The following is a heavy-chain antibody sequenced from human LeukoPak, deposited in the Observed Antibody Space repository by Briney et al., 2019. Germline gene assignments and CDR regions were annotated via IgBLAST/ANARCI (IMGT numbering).Heavy chain of an antibody. D-gene: IGHD4-17*01. CDR3: AKGITVTSYFQH. CDR2: TSLDGGNK. Sequence: GGSLRLSCAASGFTFNTYTIHWVRQAPGKGLEWVAVTSLDGGNKYYADSVKGRFTISRDNSKNTLFLQMNSLRAEDTAVYYCAKGITVTSYFQHWGQGTLVTVSS. V-gene: IGHV3-30-3*01. J-gene: IGHJ1*01. CDR1: GFTFNTYT.